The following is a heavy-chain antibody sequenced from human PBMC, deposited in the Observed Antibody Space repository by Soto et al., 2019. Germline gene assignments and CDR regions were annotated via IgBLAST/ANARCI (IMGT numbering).Heavy chain of an antibody. V-gene: IGHV3-64*01. CDR1: GFTFSSYA. Sequence: EVQLVESGGGLVQPGGSLRLSCAASGFTFSSYAMHWVRQAPGKGLEYVSAISSNGGSTYYANSVKGRFTISRDNSKNTLYLQMGSLRAEDMAVSYCARGQGYYFAYWGQGTLVTVSS. J-gene: IGHJ4*02. CDR2: ISSNGGST. CDR3: ARGQGYYFAY.